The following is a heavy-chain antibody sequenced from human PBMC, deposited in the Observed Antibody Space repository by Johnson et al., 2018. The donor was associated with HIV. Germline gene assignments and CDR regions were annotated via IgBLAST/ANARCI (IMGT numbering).Heavy chain of an antibody. Sequence: VQLVESGGGVVQPGRSLRLSCAASGFTFSRYAMHWVRQAPGKGLEWVSVISYYGSSKYYADSVKVLFTISRDNSNNTLYLQMNRLRVEDTAVYHCARGRRPWELHGFNAFDTGDKGTMVIVSS. CDR3: ARGRRPWELHGFNAFDT. D-gene: IGHD1-26*01. J-gene: IGHJ3*02. CDR2: ISYYGSSK. V-gene: IGHV3-30-3*01. CDR1: GFTFSRYA.